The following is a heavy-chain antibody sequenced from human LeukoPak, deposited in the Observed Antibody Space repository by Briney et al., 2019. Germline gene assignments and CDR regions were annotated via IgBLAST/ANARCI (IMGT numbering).Heavy chain of an antibody. CDR1: GGSISSSSYY. CDR3: ARSGGLWLLTYYFDY. V-gene: IGHV4-39*07. CDR2: IYYSGST. Sequence: PSETLSFTCTVSGGSISSSSYYWGWIRQPPGKGLEWIGSIYYSGSTYYNPSLKSRVTISVDTSKNQLSLKLSSVTAADTAVYFCARSGGLWLLTYYFDYWGQGTLVTVSS. J-gene: IGHJ4*02. D-gene: IGHD3-22*01.